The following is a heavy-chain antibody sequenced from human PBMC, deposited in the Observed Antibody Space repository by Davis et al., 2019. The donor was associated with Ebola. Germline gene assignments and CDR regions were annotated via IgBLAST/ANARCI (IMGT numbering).Heavy chain of an antibody. D-gene: IGHD3-10*01. J-gene: IGHJ4*02. Sequence: ASVKVSCKASGYTFTSYGISWVRQAPGQGLEWMGWISAYNGNTNYAQKFQGRVTLTRDTSINTAYMELSSLTSEDTAVYYCAKNVAETGDFESWGQGTLVAVST. CDR1: GYTFTSYG. CDR2: ISAYNGNT. V-gene: IGHV1-18*04. CDR3: AKNVAETGDFES.